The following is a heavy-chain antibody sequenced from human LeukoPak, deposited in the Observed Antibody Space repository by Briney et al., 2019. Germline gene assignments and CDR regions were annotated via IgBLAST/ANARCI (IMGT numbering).Heavy chain of an antibody. J-gene: IGHJ4*02. D-gene: IGHD2-15*01. CDR1: GYSFTSYW. V-gene: IGHV5-51*01. CDR2: IYPGDSDT. Sequence: GESLKISCKGSGYSFTSYWIGWVRQMPGKGLEWMVIIYPGDSDTRYSPSFQGQVTISADKSISTAYLQWSSLKASDTAMYHCASSYRSSGSCYPEYFDYWGQGTLVTVSS. CDR3: ASSYRSSGSCYPEYFDY.